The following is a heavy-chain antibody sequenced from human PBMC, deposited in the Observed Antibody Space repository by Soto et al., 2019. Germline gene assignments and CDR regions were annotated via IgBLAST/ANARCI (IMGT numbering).Heavy chain of an antibody. CDR1: GGSITSGEYY. CDR3: ARRGITWDYLVH. CDR2: IFYSGTS. V-gene: IGHV4-39*01. Sequence: QLQLQESGPGLVKPSETLSLTCTVSGGSITSGEYYWVWIRQSPGRGLEWIGHIFYSGTSYYNPSLKSRVTMSVDTSMDQFPLKLSSVTAADTALYYCARRGITWDYLVHWGRGTLVTVSS. J-gene: IGHJ4*02. D-gene: IGHD3-10*01.